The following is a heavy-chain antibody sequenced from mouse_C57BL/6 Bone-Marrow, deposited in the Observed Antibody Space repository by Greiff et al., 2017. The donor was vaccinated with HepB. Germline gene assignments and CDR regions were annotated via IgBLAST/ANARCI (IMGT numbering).Heavy chain of an antibody. Sequence: QVQLQQPGAELVKPGASVKLSCKASGYTFTSYWMHWVKQRPGQGLEWIGMIHPNSGSTNYNEKFKSKATLTVDKSSSTAYMQLSSLTSEDSAVYYCASGGYDGYYEGVLVDYWGQGTTLTVSS. CDR2: IHPNSGST. V-gene: IGHV1-64*01. D-gene: IGHD2-3*01. CDR3: ASGGYDGYYEGVLVDY. J-gene: IGHJ2*01. CDR1: GYTFTSYW.